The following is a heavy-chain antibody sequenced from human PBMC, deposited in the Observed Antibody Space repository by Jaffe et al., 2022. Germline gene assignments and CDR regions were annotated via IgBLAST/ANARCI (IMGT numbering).Heavy chain of an antibody. Sequence: QVQLVQSGAEVKKPGASVKVSCKASGYTFTGYYMHWVRQAPGQGLEWMGWINPNSGGTNYAQKFQGRVTMTRDTSISTAYMELSRLRSDDTAVYYCARDPGGSYYASYFDYWGQGTLVTVSS. D-gene: IGHD1-26*01. CDR2: INPNSGGT. CDR1: GYTFTGYY. V-gene: IGHV1-2*02. J-gene: IGHJ4*02. CDR3: ARDPGGSYYASYFDY.